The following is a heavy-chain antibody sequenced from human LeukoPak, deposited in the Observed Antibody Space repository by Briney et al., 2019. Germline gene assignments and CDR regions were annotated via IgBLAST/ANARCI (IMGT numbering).Heavy chain of an antibody. CDR2: ISYSGST. D-gene: IGHD3-3*01. Sequence: SETLSLPCTVSGGSISGYYWSWIRQPPGKALEWIGCISYSGSTKYNPSLKSRVSISLDTSKKQFSLHLSSVTAADTAIYYCVRDFDAWSAIDIWGQGTMVTVSS. J-gene: IGHJ3*02. CDR1: GGSISGYY. V-gene: IGHV4-59*01. CDR3: VRDFDAWSAIDI.